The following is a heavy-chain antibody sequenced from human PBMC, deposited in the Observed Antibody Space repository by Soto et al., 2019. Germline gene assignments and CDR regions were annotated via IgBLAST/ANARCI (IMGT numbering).Heavy chain of an antibody. CDR2: IDYTGNT. V-gene: IGHV4-59*11. Sequence: QMQLQASGPRLVKTSETLSLTCTVSGGSMTNLYWSWVRQAPGKRLEWNGYIDYTGNTYYNPSLKSRVTMSADTSKNQFSLRLSSVTAADTAVYYCARGGWSLDAWGQGALVTVSS. D-gene: IGHD2-21*02. CDR3: ARGGWSLDA. CDR1: GGSMTNLY. J-gene: IGHJ5*02.